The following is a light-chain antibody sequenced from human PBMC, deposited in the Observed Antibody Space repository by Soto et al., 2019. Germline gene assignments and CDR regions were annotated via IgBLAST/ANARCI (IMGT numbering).Light chain of an antibody. Sequence: EIVLTQSPVTLSLSPGERATLSCRASQSVSSSYLAWYQQKPGQAPRLLIYGASSRATGIPDRFSGSGSGTVFTLTIASLDPEDFAVYYCQQSRNLPYTFGQGTRLEIK. CDR1: QSVSSSY. CDR3: QQSRNLPYT. CDR2: GAS. J-gene: IGKJ2*01. V-gene: IGKV3-20*01.